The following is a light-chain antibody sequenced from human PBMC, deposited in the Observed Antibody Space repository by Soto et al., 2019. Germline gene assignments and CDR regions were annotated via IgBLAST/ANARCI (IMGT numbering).Light chain of an antibody. CDR3: QQYSRYSFT. J-gene: IGKJ3*01. CDR2: DAS. Sequence: PGERASLSCRASQSISGRYLAWYQQKPGQAPRLLIYDASSRATGIPDRFSGSGSGTDFILTISRLEPEDFAFYYCQQYSRYSFTFGPGTKVEI. V-gene: IGKV3-20*01. CDR1: QSISGRY.